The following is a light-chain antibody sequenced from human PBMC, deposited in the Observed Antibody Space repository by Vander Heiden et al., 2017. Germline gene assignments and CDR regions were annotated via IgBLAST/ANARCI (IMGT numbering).Light chain of an antibody. CDR2: KDS. CDR3: QSADSSGTSWV. J-gene: IGLJ3*02. Sequence: SYEVTQPPSVSLSPGQTARITCSGDALPNQYAYWYQQKPGQAPVLVIFKDSGRPSGISERFSGSSSGTTVTLTISGVQAEDEADYYCQSADSSGTSWVFGGGTKLTVL. V-gene: IGLV3-25*03. CDR1: ALPNQY.